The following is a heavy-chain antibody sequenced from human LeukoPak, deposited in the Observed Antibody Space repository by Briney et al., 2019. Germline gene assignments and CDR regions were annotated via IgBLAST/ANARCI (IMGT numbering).Heavy chain of an antibody. CDR3: ARGVKALF. J-gene: IGHJ3*01. D-gene: IGHD3-16*02. CDR1: GGSFSGYY. Sequence: SETLSLTCAVYGGSFSGYYWSWIRQPPGKGLEWIGEINHSGSTNYNPSLKSRVTISVDTSKNQFSLKLSSATAADTAVYYCARGVKALFWGQGTMVTVSS. CDR2: INHSGST. V-gene: IGHV4-34*01.